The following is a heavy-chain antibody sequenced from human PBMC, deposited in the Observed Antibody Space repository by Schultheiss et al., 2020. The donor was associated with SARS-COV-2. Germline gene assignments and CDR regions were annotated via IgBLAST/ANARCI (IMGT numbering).Heavy chain of an antibody. J-gene: IGHJ3*02. CDR3: ARAGSIVLRFLEWSDAFDI. CDR1: GYTFTAYF. Sequence: ASVKVSCKASGYTFTAYFLHWVRQAPGQGLEWMGRINPNNGDTNYAQKFQGRVTMTRDTSISTAYMELSRLRSDDTAVYYCARAGSIVLRFLEWSDAFDIWGQGTMVTVSS. V-gene: IGHV1-2*06. D-gene: IGHD3-3*01. CDR2: INPNNGDT.